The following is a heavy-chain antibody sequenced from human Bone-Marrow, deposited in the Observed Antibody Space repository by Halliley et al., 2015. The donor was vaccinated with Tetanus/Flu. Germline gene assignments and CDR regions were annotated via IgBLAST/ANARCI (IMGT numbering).Heavy chain of an antibody. V-gene: IGHV4-39*01. Sequence: LRLSCTVSGGSISSSSCYWGWIRQPPGKGLEWIGSMYYSGSTYYNPSLKSRVTISVDTSKNQFSLKLSSVTAADTAVYYCARTKVITLHYFDSWGLGALVTVSS. CDR3: ARTKVITLHYFDS. CDR1: GGSISSSSCY. J-gene: IGHJ4*02. CDR2: MYYSGST. D-gene: IGHD4-17*01.